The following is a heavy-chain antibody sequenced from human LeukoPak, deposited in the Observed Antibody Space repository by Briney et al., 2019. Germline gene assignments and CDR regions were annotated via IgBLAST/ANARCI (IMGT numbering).Heavy chain of an antibody. CDR1: GFTFDDYG. D-gene: IGHD4-17*01. CDR2: INWNGGRT. CDR3: AIPATVTTPYDAFDI. J-gene: IGHJ3*02. V-gene: IGHV3-20*04. Sequence: GGSLRLSCAASGFTFDDYGMSWVRHAPGEGLEWVSGINWNGGRTAYADSVKGRFTIPTNNAKNSLYLQMNSLRAEDTALYYCAIPATVTTPYDAFDIWGQGTMVTVSS.